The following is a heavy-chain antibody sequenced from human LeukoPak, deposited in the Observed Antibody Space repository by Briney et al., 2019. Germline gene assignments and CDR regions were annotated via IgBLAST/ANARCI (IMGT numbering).Heavy chain of an antibody. V-gene: IGHV3-74*01. D-gene: IGHD5-18*01. CDR1: GFTFSNYW. CDR3: ARVDTAMDPFDY. CDR2: INSDGSST. J-gene: IGHJ4*02. Sequence: GGSLRLSCAASGFTFSNYWMHWVRQAPGKGLVWVSRINSDGSSTTYADSVKGRFTISRDNAKNTLYLQMNRLRAEDTAVYYCARVDTAMDPFDYWGQGTQVTVSS.